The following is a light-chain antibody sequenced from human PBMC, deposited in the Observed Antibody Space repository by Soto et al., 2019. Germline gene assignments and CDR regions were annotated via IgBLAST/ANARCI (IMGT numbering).Light chain of an antibody. J-gene: IGKJ2*01. V-gene: IGKV1-39*01. CDR1: QTIRTS. Sequence: DIQMTQSPSALSASVGDRVTITCRASQTIRTSLNWYQQKPGKAPKLLIYAASTLQSGVPSRFSRSGSGTEFTLTIRSRQPEDFATYYCQQSLGIPYTFGQGTRLEIK. CDR3: QQSLGIPYT. CDR2: AAS.